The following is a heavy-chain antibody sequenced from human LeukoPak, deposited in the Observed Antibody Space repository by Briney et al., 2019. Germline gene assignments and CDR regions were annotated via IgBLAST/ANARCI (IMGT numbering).Heavy chain of an antibody. CDR3: AKDSQYSSSWFPHYYYYYYMDV. CDR1: GFTFSSYG. CDR2: ISYDGSNK. J-gene: IGHJ6*03. Sequence: GGSLRLSCAASGFTFSSYGMHWVRQAPGKGLEGVAVISYDGSNKYYADSVKGRFTISRDNSKNTLYLQMNSLRAEDTAVYYCAKDSQYSSSWFPHYYYYYYMDVWGKGTTVTVSS. V-gene: IGHV3-30*18. D-gene: IGHD6-13*01.